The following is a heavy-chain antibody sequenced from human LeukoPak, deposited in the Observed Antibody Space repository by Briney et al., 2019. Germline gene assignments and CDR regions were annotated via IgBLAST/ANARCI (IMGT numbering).Heavy chain of an antibody. CDR3: TRRGDTASGDY. V-gene: IGHV3-73*01. Sequence: PGGSLRLSCAASGFTFSGSAMPWVRQASGKGLEWVGRIRSKANSYATAYAASVKGRFTISRDDSKNTAYLQMNSLKTEDTAVYYCTRRGDTASGDYWGQGTLVTVSS. CDR1: GFTFSGSA. D-gene: IGHD5-18*01. CDR2: IRSKANSYAT. J-gene: IGHJ4*02.